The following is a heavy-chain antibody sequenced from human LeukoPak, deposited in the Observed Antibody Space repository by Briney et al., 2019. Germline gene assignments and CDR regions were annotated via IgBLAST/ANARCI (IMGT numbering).Heavy chain of an antibody. V-gene: IGHV1-8*03. CDR1: GYTFTSYD. CDR2: MNPNSGNT. J-gene: IGHJ4*02. CDR3: ARGFPAAESYFDY. Sequence: GASVKVSCKASGYTFTSYDINWVRQATGQGLEWMGWMNPNSGNTGYAQKFQGRVTITGNTSISTAYMELSSLRSEDTAVYYCARGFPAAESYFDYWGQGTLVTVSS. D-gene: IGHD6-13*01.